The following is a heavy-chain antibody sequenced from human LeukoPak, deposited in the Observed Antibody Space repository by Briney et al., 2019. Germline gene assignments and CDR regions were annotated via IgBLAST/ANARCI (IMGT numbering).Heavy chain of an antibody. CDR1: GYSISSGYY. V-gene: IGHV4-38-2*02. CDR2: IYHSGST. J-gene: IGHJ5*02. D-gene: IGHD1-20*01. Sequence: SETLSLTCTVSGYSISSGYYWGWIRPPPGKGLEWIGSIYHSGSTYYNPSLKSRVTISVDTSKNQFSLKLSSVTAADTAVYYCARVGANWNPAPGWFDPWGQGTLVTVSS. CDR3: ARVGANWNPAPGWFDP.